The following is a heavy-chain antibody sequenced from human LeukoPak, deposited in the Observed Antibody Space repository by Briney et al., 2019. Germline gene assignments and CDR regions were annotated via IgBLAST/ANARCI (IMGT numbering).Heavy chain of an antibody. V-gene: IGHV4-30-4*01. CDR1: GGSISSGDYY. CDR2: IYYSGST. CDR3: ARLSSPHRSFDY. D-gene: IGHD6-13*01. Sequence: PSETLSLTCTVSGGSISSGDYYWSWIRQPPGKGLEWIGYIYYSGSTYYNPSLKSRVTISVDTSKNQFSLKLSSVTAADTAVYYCARLSSPHRSFDYWGQGTLVTVSS. J-gene: IGHJ4*02.